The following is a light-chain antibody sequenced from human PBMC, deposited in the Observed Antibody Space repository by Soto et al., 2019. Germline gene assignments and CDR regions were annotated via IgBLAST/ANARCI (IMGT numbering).Light chain of an antibody. J-gene: IGKJ2*01. CDR3: QQYNNWPPYT. V-gene: IGKV3-15*01. CDR1: QSVGSD. Sequence: EIVMTQSPATLSVSPGERATLSCRASQSVGSDLAWYQQRPGQAPRLVIFGASTRATGIPARFSGSGSGTEFTLTLSSLQSEDLAVYFCQQYNNWPPYTFGQGTKLEIK. CDR2: GAS.